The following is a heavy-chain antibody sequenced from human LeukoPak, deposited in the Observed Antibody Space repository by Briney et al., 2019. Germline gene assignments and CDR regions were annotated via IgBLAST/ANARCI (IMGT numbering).Heavy chain of an antibody. D-gene: IGHD1-26*01. J-gene: IGHJ5*01. V-gene: IGHV1-46*01. CDR2: INPSGGTT. CDR3: ARGSSETYINWFDS. Sequence: ASVKVSCKASGYTFTNYYIHWVRQAPGQGLEWMGLINPSGGTTSYAQNFQGRVTRTRDTSTSTVYMELSSLRSEDTAMYYCARGSSETYINWFDSWGQGTLVTVSS. CDR1: GYTFTNYY.